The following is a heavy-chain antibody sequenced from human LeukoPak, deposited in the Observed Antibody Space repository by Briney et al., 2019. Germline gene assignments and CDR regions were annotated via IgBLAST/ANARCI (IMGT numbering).Heavy chain of an antibody. V-gene: IGHV1-2*04. J-gene: IGHJ6*02. CDR2: INPNSGGT. Sequence: WASVKVSCKASGYTFTSYDINWVRQATGQGLEWMGWINPNSGGTNYAQKFQGWVTMTRDTSISTAYMELSRLRSDDTAVYYCARDSAAAAPYYYYGMDVWGQGTTVTVSS. CDR3: ARDSAAAAPYYYYGMDV. D-gene: IGHD6-13*01. CDR1: GYTFTSYD.